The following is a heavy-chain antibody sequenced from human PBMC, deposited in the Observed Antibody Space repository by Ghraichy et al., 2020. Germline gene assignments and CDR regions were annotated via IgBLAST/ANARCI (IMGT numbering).Heavy chain of an antibody. CDR1: GGSFSGYY. V-gene: IGHV4-34*01. Sequence: SETLSLTCAVYGGSFSGYYWSWIRQPPGKGLEWIGEINHSGSTNYNPSLKSRVTISVDTSKNQFSLKLSSVTAADTAVYYCARALIVVVPAAMVYYYYYYGMDVWGQGTTVTVSS. CDR2: INHSGST. D-gene: IGHD2-2*01. J-gene: IGHJ6*02. CDR3: ARALIVVVPAAMVYYYYYYGMDV.